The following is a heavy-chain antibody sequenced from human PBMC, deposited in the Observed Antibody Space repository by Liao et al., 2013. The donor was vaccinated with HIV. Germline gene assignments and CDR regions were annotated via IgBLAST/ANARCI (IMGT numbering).Heavy chain of an antibody. CDR3: ATPKEAAGGGYFLH. J-gene: IGHJ1*01. Sequence: QVQVEQWGAGLLKPSETLSLTCAVSGGSFSRYYWSWIRQPPGKGLQWIGDITHSGSTTYNPSLESRVTVTVEKSRNQFSLKMTSMTAADTAVYYCATPKEAAGGGYFLHWGQGHPGHRLL. CDR2: ITHSGST. CDR1: GGSFSRYY. V-gene: IGHV4-34*01. D-gene: IGHD6-13*01.